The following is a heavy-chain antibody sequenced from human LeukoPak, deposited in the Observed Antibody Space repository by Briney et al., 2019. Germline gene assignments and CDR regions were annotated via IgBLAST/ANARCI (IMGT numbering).Heavy chain of an antibody. D-gene: IGHD5-18*01. CDR1: GFTFSSYS. Sequence: GGSLRLSRAASGFTFSSYSMNWVRQAPGKGLEWVSSVSSGSSYIYYADSMKGRFTISRDNAKNSLYLQMDSLRAEDTAVYYCARVAYNYGYYYFDSWGQGTLVTVSS. J-gene: IGHJ4*02. V-gene: IGHV3-21*01. CDR3: ARVAYNYGYYYFDS. CDR2: VSSGSSYI.